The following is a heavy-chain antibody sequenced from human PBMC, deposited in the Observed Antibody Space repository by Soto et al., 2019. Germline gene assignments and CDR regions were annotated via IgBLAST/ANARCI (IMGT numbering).Heavy chain of an antibody. CDR3: ARDEYSNYVSFDY. D-gene: IGHD4-4*01. Sequence: GGSLRLSCAASGFTFSSYSMNWVRQAPGKGLEWVSSISSSSSYIYYADSVKGRFTISRDNAKNSLYLQMNSLRAEDTAVYYCARDEYSNYVSFDYWAQGTLVTVSS. V-gene: IGHV3-21*01. CDR1: GFTFSSYS. CDR2: ISSSSSYI. J-gene: IGHJ4*02.